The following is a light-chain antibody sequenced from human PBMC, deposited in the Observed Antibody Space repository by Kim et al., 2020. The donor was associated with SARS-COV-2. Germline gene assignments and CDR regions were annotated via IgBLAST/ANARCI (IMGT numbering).Light chain of an antibody. J-gene: IGKJ1*01. Sequence: DIQMTQSPSTVSASVGDRVTIHCRASQGFRRNLAWYQQKPGKAPQLLIYRVSNLQTGVPSRFSGSRSGTDFTLTISSLQPEDSATYYCHQAESFPWSFGQGTKVEIK. CDR2: RVS. CDR3: HQAESFPWS. CDR1: QGFRRN. V-gene: IGKV1D-12*01.